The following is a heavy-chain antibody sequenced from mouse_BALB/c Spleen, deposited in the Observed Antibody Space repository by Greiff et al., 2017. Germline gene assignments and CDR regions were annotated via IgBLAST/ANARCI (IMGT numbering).Heavy chain of an antibody. V-gene: IGHV5-6-2*01. CDR2: INSNGGST. CDR1: GFTFSSYY. D-gene: IGHD1-2*01. Sequence: EVMLVESGGGLVKLGGSLKLSCAASGFTFSSYYMSWVRQTPEKRLELVAAINSNGGSTYYPDTVKGRFTISRDNAKNTLYLQMSSLKSEDTALYYCARQDYGYAFDYWGQGTTLTVSS. J-gene: IGHJ2*01. CDR3: ARQDYGYAFDY.